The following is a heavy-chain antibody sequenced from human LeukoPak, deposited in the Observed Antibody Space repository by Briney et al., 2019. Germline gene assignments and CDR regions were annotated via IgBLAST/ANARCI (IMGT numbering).Heavy chain of an antibody. V-gene: IGHV3-48*03. J-gene: IGHJ4*02. CDR2: ISSSGSTI. D-gene: IGHD4-17*01. Sequence: AGGSLRLSCAASGFTFSSYEMNWVRQAPGKGLEWVSYISSSGSTIYYADSVKGRFTISRDNAKNSLYLQMNSLRAEDTAVYYCARGGDYGDIDYWGQGTLVTVSS. CDR3: ARGGDYGDIDY. CDR1: GFTFSSYE.